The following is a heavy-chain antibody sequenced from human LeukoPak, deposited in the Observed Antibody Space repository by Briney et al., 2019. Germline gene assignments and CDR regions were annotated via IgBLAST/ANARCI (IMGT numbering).Heavy chain of an antibody. D-gene: IGHD5-18*01. CDR2: ISYDGSNK. CDR3: VKDKLQLFYFDY. V-gene: IGHV3-30*18. CDR1: GFTFSSYG. J-gene: IGHJ4*02. Sequence: GGSLRLSCAASGFTFSSYGMHWVRQAPGKGLEWVAVISYDGSNKYYADSVKGRFTISRDNSKNTLYLQMNSLRAEDTAVYYCVKDKLQLFYFDYWGQGTLVTVSS.